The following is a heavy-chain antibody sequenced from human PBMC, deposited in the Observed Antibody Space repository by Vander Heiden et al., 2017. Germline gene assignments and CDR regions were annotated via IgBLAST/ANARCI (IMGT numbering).Heavy chain of an antibody. CDR3: ARDRAHYDFWSGYYVVFDY. CDR2: IYYDGSNK. D-gene: IGHD3-3*01. CDR1: GFTSTRYG. Sequence: QDELVEAGGGVFQPGRPLRPSCAASGFTSTRYGMQWVRQAPGKGLEWVALIYYDGSNKYYADSVKGRFTISRDNSKNTLYLQMNSLRADDTAVYYCARDRAHYDFWSGYYVVFDYWGQGTLVTVSS. V-gene: IGHV3-33*01. J-gene: IGHJ4*02.